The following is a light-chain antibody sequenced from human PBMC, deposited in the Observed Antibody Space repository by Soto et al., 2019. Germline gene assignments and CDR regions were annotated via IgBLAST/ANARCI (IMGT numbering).Light chain of an antibody. CDR1: SSDLGAYNY. V-gene: IGLV2-14*01. CDR3: SSYTTNSTLV. Sequence: QSVLTQPASVSGSPGQSITISCTGTSSDLGAYNYVSWYQQYPGKAPKLMIYDVSNRPSGVSNRFSGSKPDNTASLTISGLQAEDEADYFCSSYTTNSTLVFGGGTKLTVL. J-gene: IGLJ2*01. CDR2: DVS.